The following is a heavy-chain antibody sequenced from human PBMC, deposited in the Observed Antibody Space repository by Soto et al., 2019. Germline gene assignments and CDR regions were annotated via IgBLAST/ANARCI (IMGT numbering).Heavy chain of an antibody. J-gene: IGHJ4*02. CDR1: GFAFSSYW. D-gene: IGHD6-19*01. Sequence: EVQLVESGGDLVQPGGSLRLSCAASGFAFSSYWMSWVRQAPGKGLEWGATIKEDGSQKYYVDSVKGRFTISRDYAKNSLYLQMNSLRVEDKALYYCARERIAVADYWGQGTLVTVSS. CDR2: IKEDGSQK. V-gene: IGHV3-7*01. CDR3: ARERIAVADY.